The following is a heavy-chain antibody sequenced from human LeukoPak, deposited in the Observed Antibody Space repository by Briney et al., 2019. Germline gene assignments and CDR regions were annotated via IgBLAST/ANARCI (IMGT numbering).Heavy chain of an antibody. Sequence: ASVKVSCKASGYTFTKYGIIWVRQAPGQGLEWMGWISAYNGNTNYAQKLQGRVTMTTDTSTSTAFMELRSLRSDDTAVYYCAREPLVVGATVDYWGQGTLVTVSS. D-gene: IGHD1-26*01. J-gene: IGHJ4*02. CDR3: AREPLVVGATVDY. V-gene: IGHV1-18*01. CDR1: GYTFTKYG. CDR2: ISAYNGNT.